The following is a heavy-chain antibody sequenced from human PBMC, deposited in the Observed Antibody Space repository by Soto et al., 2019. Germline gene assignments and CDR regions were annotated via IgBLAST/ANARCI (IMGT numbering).Heavy chain of an antibody. V-gene: IGHV3-30*18. CDR2: ISQDGTEK. CDR3: AKIISRGTGDAFHV. J-gene: IGHJ3*01. Sequence: QVLLVESGGGVVQPGRSLRLSCAASGFDFSDYRMHWVRQAPGTGLEWVGAISQDGTEKFYGESTLGRFTISRDNSERTLSLQMDSLRPEDTAVYFCAKIISRGTGDAFHVWGQGTKVTFSS. CDR1: GFDFSDYR. D-gene: IGHD1-1*01.